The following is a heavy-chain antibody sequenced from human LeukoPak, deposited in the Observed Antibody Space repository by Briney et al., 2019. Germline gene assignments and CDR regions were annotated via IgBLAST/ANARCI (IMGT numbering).Heavy chain of an antibody. V-gene: IGHV4-34*01. CDR1: GGSFSGYC. Sequence: SETLSLTCAVYGGSFSGYCWSWIRQPPGKGLEWIGEINHSGNTNYNPSLKSRVTILVDTSKNQFSLKLNSVTAADTAVYYCAREGGVPGWFDPWGQGTLVTVSS. CDR2: INHSGNT. D-gene: IGHD1-14*01. J-gene: IGHJ5*02. CDR3: AREGGVPGWFDP.